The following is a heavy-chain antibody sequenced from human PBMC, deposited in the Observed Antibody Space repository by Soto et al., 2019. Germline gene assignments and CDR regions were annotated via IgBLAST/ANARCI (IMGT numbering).Heavy chain of an antibody. CDR2: IDTSGSST. D-gene: IGHD6-13*01. CDR1: GFIFTNFW. J-gene: IGHJ4*02. Sequence: GGSLRLSCEASGFIFTNFWMHWVRQVPGKGLVWVSRIDTSGSSTSYADSVKGRFTISRDNAKDTVSLQMNSLRAEDTGVYYCAKDSWYFDLWSQGSLVTVSS. CDR3: AKDSWYFDL. V-gene: IGHV3-74*01.